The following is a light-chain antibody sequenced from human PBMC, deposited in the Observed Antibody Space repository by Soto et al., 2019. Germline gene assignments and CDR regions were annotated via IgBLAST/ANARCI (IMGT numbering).Light chain of an antibody. V-gene: IGLV2-23*02. CDR3: CSYAGSGTGV. Sequence: QSVLTQPASVSGSPGQSITISCTGTSSDVGSYNLVSWYQQHPGKAPKLMIYEVNKRPSGVSNRFSGSKSGNTASLTISGLQTEDEADYYCCSYAGSGTGVFGGGTKLTVL. J-gene: IGLJ3*02. CDR1: SSDVGSYNL. CDR2: EVN.